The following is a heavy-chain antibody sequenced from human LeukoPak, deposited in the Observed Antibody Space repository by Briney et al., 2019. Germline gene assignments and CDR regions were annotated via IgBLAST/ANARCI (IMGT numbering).Heavy chain of an antibody. CDR2: IKQDGSEK. D-gene: IGHD3-16*02. J-gene: IGHJ3*02. CDR1: GFTFSSYW. CDR3: AKDYRMIAFGGVIGIDAFDI. V-gene: IGHV3-7*03. Sequence: GESLRLSCAASGFTFSSYWMSWVRQAPGKGLEWVANIKQDGSEKYYVDSVKGRFTISRDNAKNTLFLQMNSLRAEDTALYYCAKDYRMIAFGGVIGIDAFDIWGQGTMVTVSS.